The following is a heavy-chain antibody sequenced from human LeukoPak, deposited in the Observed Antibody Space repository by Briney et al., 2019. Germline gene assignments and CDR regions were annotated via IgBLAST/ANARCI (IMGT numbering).Heavy chain of an antibody. CDR1: GFTFSSYG. Sequence: GGSLGLSCAASGFTFSSYGMHWVRQAPGKGLEWVTVISYDGSYKYYADSVKGRFTISRDDSKNTPYLQMSSLRAEDTAVYYCAKDQLAQYSSGWYGYWGQGTLVTVSS. V-gene: IGHV3-30*18. CDR3: AKDQLAQYSSGWYGY. J-gene: IGHJ4*02. D-gene: IGHD6-19*01. CDR2: ISYDGSYK.